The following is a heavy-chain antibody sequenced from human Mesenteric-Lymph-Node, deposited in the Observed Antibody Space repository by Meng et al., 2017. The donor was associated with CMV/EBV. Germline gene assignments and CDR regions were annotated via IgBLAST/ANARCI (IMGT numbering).Heavy chain of an antibody. CDR2: INWNGDST. Sequence: GESLKISCTASGFTFDDYGMSWVRQAPGKGLEWVSGINWNGDSTGYADSVKGRFTISRDNAKNSLYLQMNSLRAEDTAVYYCARDKGRVGATDFDYWGQGTLVTVSS. D-gene: IGHD1-26*01. J-gene: IGHJ4*02. V-gene: IGHV3-20*04. CDR3: ARDKGRVGATDFDY. CDR1: GFTFDDYG.